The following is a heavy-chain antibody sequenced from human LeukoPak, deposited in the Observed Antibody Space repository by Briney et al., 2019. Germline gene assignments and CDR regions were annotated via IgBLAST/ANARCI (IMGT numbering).Heavy chain of an antibody. CDR2: ISNDGNNK. V-gene: IGHV3-30*04. CDR3: AKDPFRKLLWFGKRGETFDP. CDR1: GFTFGSYA. J-gene: IGHJ5*02. D-gene: IGHD3-10*01. Sequence: GGSLRLSCAASGFTFGSYAIHWVRQAPGKGLEWVAVISNDGNNKDYVDSVKGRFTISRDNSKNTLYLQMNSLRAEDTAVYYCAKDPFRKLLWFGKRGETFDPWGQGTLVTVSS.